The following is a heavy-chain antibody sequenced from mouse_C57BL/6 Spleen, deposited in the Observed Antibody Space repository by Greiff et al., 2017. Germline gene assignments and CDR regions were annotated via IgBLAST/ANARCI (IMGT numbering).Heavy chain of an antibody. CDR3: TRGSPSYYGSSYYAMDY. V-gene: IGHV1-15*01. J-gene: IGHJ4*01. Sequence: VQVVESGAELVRPGASVTLSCKASGYTFTDYEMHWVKQTPVHGLEWIGAIDPETGGTAYNQKFKGKAILTADKSSSTAYMELRSLTSEDSAVYYCTRGSPSYYGSSYYAMDYWGQGTSVTVSS. D-gene: IGHD1-1*01. CDR1: GYTFTDYE. CDR2: IDPETGGT.